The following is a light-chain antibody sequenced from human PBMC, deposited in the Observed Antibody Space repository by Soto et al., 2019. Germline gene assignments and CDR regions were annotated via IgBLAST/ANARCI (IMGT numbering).Light chain of an antibody. J-gene: IGKJ2*01. CDR1: QSVGSH. V-gene: IGKV3-11*01. Sequence: ENVLTQSPATLSLSPGERATLSCRASQSVGSHLAWYQQKPGQAPRLLMFDASNRASCIPARFTGSGSGTDFNLTNSSLEPEDFVVYYCQQRSHWPPYVYTFGQGTKLEIK. CDR2: DAS. CDR3: QQRSHWPPYVYT.